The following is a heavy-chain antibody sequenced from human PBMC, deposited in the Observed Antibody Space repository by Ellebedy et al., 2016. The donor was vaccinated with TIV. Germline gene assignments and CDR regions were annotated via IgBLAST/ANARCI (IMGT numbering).Heavy chain of an antibody. Sequence: GESLKISCAASGFTFSSYSMNWVRQAPGKGLEWVSSISSSSSYIYYADSVKGRFTISRDSSKNTLFLQINTLRVEDTAVYYCAKVPDFWSGYLGYFDYWGQGTLVTVSS. D-gene: IGHD3-3*01. CDR3: AKVPDFWSGYLGYFDY. CDR2: ISSSSSYI. J-gene: IGHJ4*02. V-gene: IGHV3-21*04. CDR1: GFTFSSYS.